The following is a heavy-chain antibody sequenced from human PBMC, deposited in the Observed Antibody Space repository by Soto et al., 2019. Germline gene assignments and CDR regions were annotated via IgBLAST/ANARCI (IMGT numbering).Heavy chain of an antibody. Sequence: QVQLPESGPGLVKPSGTLSLTCAVSGGSFRSRYWWSWVRQPPGKGLEWFGEIYLSGSPNYNPSLKSRVTISVAKSKNQFSLKLSSVTAADTAVYYCARDDSGDAVIGSYGMDVWGQGTTVTVSS. CDR2: IYLSGSP. J-gene: IGHJ6*02. CDR1: GGSFRSRYW. V-gene: IGHV4-4*02. CDR3: ARDDSGDAVIGSYGMDV. D-gene: IGHD3-10*01.